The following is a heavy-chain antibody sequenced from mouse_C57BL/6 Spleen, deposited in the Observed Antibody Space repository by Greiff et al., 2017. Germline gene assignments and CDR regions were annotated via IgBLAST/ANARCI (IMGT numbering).Heavy chain of an antibody. CDR3: ARSSGSNYHYYAMDY. CDR1: GYTFTSYW. CDR2: IDPNSGGT. V-gene: IGHV1-72*01. J-gene: IGHJ4*01. D-gene: IGHD2-5*01. Sequence: QVQLKQPGAELVKPGASVKLSCKASGYTFTSYWMHWVKQRPGRGLEWIGRIDPNSGGTKYNEKFKSKATLTVDKPSSTAYMQLSSLTSEDSAVYYCARSSGSNYHYYAMDYWGQGTSVTVSA.